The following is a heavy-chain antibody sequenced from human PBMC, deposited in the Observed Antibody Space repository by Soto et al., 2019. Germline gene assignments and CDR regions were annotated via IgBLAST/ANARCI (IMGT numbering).Heavy chain of an antibody. CDR2: IRGDGNSI. V-gene: IGHV3-74*01. Sequence: EVQVVESGGGLAQPGGSLRLSCAASEFTFTDYWMHWVRQDPGKGLVWVSRIRGDGNSINYADFVRGRFTISRDNAKHTLYLQMSSLRVEDTAVYYCARRVRGHYGFDMWGQGTMVTVSS. D-gene: IGHD3-10*01. CDR1: EFTFTDYW. CDR3: ARRVRGHYGFDM. J-gene: IGHJ3*02.